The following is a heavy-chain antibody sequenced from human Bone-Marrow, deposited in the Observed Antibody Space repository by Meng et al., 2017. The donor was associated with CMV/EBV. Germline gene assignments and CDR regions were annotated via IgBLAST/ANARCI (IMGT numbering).Heavy chain of an antibody. V-gene: IGHV3-23*01. D-gene: IGHD3-3*01. CDR3: ARGQRKTIFGVVIIEGPGTIYYFDY. CDR2: ISGSGGST. CDR1: GFTFSSYS. J-gene: IGHJ4*02. Sequence: GESLKISCAASGFTFSSYSMNWVRQAPGKGLEWVSAISGSGGSTYYADSVKGRFTISRDNSKNTLYLQMNSLRAEDTAVYYCARGQRKTIFGVVIIEGPGTIYYFDYWGQGTLVTVSS.